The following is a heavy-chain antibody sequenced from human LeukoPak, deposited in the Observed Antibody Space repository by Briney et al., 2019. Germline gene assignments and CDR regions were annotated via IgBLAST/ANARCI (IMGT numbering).Heavy chain of an antibody. D-gene: IGHD1-1*01. V-gene: IGHV1-8*01. CDR1: GYTFTSYG. CDR3: AVGGATGTTGDYFDY. Sequence: GASVKVSCKASGYTFTSYGINWVRQAPGQGLEWMGWMNPNSGNTGYAQKFQGRVTMTRNTSISTAYMELSSLRSEDTAVYYCAVGGATGTTGDYFDYWGQGTLVTVSS. CDR2: MNPNSGNT. J-gene: IGHJ4*02.